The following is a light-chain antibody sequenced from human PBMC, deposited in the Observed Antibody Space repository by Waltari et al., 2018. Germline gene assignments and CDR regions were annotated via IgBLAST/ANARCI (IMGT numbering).Light chain of an antibody. V-gene: IGKV3-11*01. Sequence: EIVLTQSPATLSLFAGERANLSCRASESVSRYLGWYQQKPGQAPRLLIYDTSIRATGVPARFIGSGYGTDFTLTISSLEPEDFALYFCQQRSLWPLTFGGGTKVEI. CDR3: QQRSLWPLT. CDR2: DTS. J-gene: IGKJ4*01. CDR1: ESVSRY.